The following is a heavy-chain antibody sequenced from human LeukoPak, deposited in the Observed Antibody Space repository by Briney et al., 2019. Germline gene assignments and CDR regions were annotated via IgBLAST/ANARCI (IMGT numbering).Heavy chain of an antibody. CDR2: IYYSGST. J-gene: IGHJ6*03. V-gene: IGHV4-59*01. Sequence: SETLSLTCTVSGDSISSYYWSWIRQPPGKGLECIGYIYYSGSTNCNPSLKSRVTISVDTSKNQFSLKLSSVTAADTAVYYCARVYPDIVVVPAAAIGYMDVWGKGTTVTVSS. D-gene: IGHD2-2*01. CDR1: GDSISSYY. CDR3: ARVYPDIVVVPAAAIGYMDV.